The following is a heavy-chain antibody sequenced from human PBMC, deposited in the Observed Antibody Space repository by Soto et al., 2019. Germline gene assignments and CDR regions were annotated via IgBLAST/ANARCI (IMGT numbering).Heavy chain of an antibody. CDR1: GYTFTRYG. CDR3: AMVDVYVTPSPQDV. D-gene: IGHD3-16*01. J-gene: IGHJ6*02. Sequence: QVPLVQSGAEVKNPGASVKVSCKASGYTFTRYGIGWARQAPGQGLEWMGRINTYNGNTNYAQKVQRRVTLTTDTSTSTAYMELRSLRSNDTAIYYCAMVDVYVTPSPQDVWGQGTTVIVSS. V-gene: IGHV1-18*01. CDR2: INTYNGNT.